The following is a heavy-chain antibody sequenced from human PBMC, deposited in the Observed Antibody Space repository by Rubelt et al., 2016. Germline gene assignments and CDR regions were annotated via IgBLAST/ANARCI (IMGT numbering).Heavy chain of an antibody. CDR2: INHSGST. V-gene: IGHV4-4*02. D-gene: IGHD3-22*01. CDR1: VGSISTNSW. J-gene: IGHJ4*02. Sequence: QVQLQQSGPGLVKASGTLSLTCAVSVGSISTNSWWSWVRQPPGKGLEWIGEINHSGSTNYNPSLESRVTTSVDTSKNQVSLKLRSVIAADTAVYYCASGGYYYDSSGLDWGQGTLVTVSS. CDR3: ASGGYYYDSSGLD.